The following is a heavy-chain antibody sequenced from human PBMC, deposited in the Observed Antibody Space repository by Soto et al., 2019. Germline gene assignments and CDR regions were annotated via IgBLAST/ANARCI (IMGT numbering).Heavy chain of an antibody. CDR2: IYYSGST. CDR3: ASRRSRGRALRFDS. Sequence: SETLSLTCTVSGGSISSGDYYWSWIRQPPGKGLEWIGYIYYSGSTYYNPSLKSRVIISVDTSKNQFSLKLSSVTAADTAVYYCASRRSRGRALRFDSWGQGTLVTVSS. V-gene: IGHV4-30-4*01. CDR1: GGSISSGDYY. J-gene: IGHJ5*01. D-gene: IGHD1-26*01.